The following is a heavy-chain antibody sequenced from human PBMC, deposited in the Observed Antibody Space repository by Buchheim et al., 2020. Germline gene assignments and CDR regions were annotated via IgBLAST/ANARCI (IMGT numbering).Heavy chain of an antibody. Sequence: QVQLQESGPGLVKPSETLSLTCTVSGGSINGHYWSWIRQPPGKGLEWIAYIYYSGSSNYNPSLKSRFTISVDTSKNQFSLKLTSVTAADTAVYYCAREAPPPGPYYVDNWGQGIL. V-gene: IGHV4-59*11. J-gene: IGHJ4*02. CDR2: IYYSGSS. CDR3: AREAPPPGPYYVDN. CDR1: GGSINGHY.